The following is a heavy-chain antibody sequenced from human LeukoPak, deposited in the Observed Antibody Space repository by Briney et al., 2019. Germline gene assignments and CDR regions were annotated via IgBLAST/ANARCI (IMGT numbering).Heavy chain of an antibody. V-gene: IGHV3-20*04. J-gene: IGHJ6*03. CDR3: ARSGSTYYYYIDV. Sequence: GGSLRLSCAASGFTFSSFAMSWVRQAPGKGLEWVSGINWNGGSTGYADSVKGRFTISRDNAKNSLYLQMNSLRAEDTALYYCARSGSTYYYYIDVWGKGTTVTVSS. CDR2: INWNGGST. D-gene: IGHD3-22*01. CDR1: GFTFSSFA.